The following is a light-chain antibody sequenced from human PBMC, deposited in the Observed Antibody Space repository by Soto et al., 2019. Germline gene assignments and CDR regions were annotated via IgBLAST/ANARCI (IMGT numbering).Light chain of an antibody. CDR3: QQRSNWPGT. J-gene: IGKJ3*01. V-gene: IGKV3-11*01. Sequence: EIVLTQSPATLSLSPGERAILSCRASQSVGTYLAWYQQKPGQAPRLLIYDASNRATGIPARFGGSWSGTYFTLTINSLEPEDFAVYYCQQRSNWPGTFGPGTKVDIK. CDR1: QSVGTY. CDR2: DAS.